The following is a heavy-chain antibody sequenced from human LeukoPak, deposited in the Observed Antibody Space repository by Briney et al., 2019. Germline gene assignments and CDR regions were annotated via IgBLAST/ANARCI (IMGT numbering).Heavy chain of an antibody. CDR2: IIPIFGTA. J-gene: IGHJ6*03. CDR3: ARLVYYDFWSGYYRADYYYYYMDV. V-gene: IGHV1-69*05. Sequence: SVKVSCKASGGTFSSYAISWVRQAPRHGLEWLGGIIPIFGTANYAQKLQGRVTMTTDTSTSRAYMELRSLRSDDTAVYYCARLVYYDFWSGYYRADYYYYYMDVWGKGTTVTVSS. D-gene: IGHD3-3*01. CDR1: GGTFSSYA.